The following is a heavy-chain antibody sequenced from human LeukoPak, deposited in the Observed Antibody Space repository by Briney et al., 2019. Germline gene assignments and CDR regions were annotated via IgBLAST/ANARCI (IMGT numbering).Heavy chain of an antibody. J-gene: IGHJ4*02. Sequence: GGSLRLSCAASEFTFSSYEMNWVRQAPGKGLEWVSYISSSGSTIYYADSVKGRFTISRDNAKNSLYLQMNSLRAEDTAVYYCATYCSSTSCPNFDYWGQGTLVTVSS. CDR3: ATYCSSTSCPNFDY. V-gene: IGHV3-48*03. D-gene: IGHD2-2*01. CDR1: EFTFSSYE. CDR2: ISSSGSTI.